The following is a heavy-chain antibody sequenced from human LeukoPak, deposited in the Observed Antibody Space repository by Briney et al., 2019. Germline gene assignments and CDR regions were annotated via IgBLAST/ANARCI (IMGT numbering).Heavy chain of an antibody. J-gene: IGHJ5*02. Sequence: SVKVSCKASGGTFSSYAISWVRQAPGQGLEWMGRIIPILGIANYAQKFQGRVTITADKSTSTAYMELSSLRSEDTAVYYCTRPVYSGSQGAFDPWGQGTLVTVSS. V-gene: IGHV1-69*04. CDR3: TRPVYSGSQGAFDP. CDR1: GGTFSSYA. CDR2: IIPILGIA. D-gene: IGHD1-26*01.